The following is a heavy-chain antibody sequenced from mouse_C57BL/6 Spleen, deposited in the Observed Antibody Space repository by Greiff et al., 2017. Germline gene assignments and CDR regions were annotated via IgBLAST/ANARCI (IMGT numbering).Heavy chain of an antibody. J-gene: IGHJ3*01. CDR2: ISSGGSYT. CDR1: GFTFSSYG. Sequence: EVKLVESGGDLVKPGGSLKLSCAASGFTFSSYGMSWVRQTPDKRLAWVATISSGGSYTYYPDSVKGRFTISRDNAKNTLYLQMSSLKSEDTAMYYCARGDWETAWFAYWGQGTLVTVSA. D-gene: IGHD4-1*01. V-gene: IGHV5-6*01. CDR3: ARGDWETAWFAY.